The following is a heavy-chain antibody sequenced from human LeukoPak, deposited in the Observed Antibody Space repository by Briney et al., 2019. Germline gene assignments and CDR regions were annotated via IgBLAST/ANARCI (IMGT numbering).Heavy chain of an antibody. CDR3: ARGSSFSGFDY. CDR1: GGSVRDNY. CDR2: VYTGGSP. V-gene: IGHV4-4*07. Sequence: SETLSLTCTVSGGSVRDNYWSWIRQPPGKGLEWIGRVYTGGSPNYNSFLKSRVALSLDTSKNQFSMNLSSVSAADTAVYFCARGSSFSGFDYWGQGALVTVSS. J-gene: IGHJ4*02. D-gene: IGHD1-26*01.